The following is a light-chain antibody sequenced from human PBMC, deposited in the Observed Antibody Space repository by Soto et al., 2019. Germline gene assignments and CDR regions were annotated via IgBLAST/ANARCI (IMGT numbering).Light chain of an antibody. CDR1: SSDVGGYNL. V-gene: IGLV2-23*02. CDR2: EVT. J-gene: IGLJ1*01. Sequence: QSVLTQPASVSGSPRQSITISCTGASSDVGGYNLVSWYQQHPGKAPKLMIYEVTERPSGVSNRFSGSKSGNAASLTISGLQAEDESDYYCCSFAGHSTYVFGTGTKVTVL. CDR3: CSFAGHSTYV.